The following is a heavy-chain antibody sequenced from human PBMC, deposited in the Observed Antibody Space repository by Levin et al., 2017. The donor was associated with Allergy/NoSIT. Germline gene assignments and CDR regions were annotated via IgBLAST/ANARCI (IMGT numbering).Heavy chain of an antibody. D-gene: IGHD2-2*01. CDR3: ARELSVVVPTASSYYYYGMDV. Sequence: GESLKNSCKSSGYTFTDYYMHWVRQAPGQGLEWMGWIYPYSGGSNYAQKFQGRVTMTRDTSISTAYMELSRLRSDDTAVYYCARELSVVVPTASSYYYYGMDVWGQGTTVTVSS. V-gene: IGHV1-2*02. CDR1: GYTFTDYY. J-gene: IGHJ6*02. CDR2: IYPYSGGS.